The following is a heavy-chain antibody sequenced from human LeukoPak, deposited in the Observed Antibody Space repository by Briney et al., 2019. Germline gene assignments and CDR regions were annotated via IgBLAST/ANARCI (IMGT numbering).Heavy chain of an antibody. CDR3: ARDRGPRGYYDSSGRWEDAFDI. V-gene: IGHV4-61*02. Sequence: ASETLSLTCTVSGGSISSGSYYWSWIRQPAGKGLEWIGRIYTSGSTNYNPSLKSRVTISVDTSKNQFSLKLSSVTAADTAVYYCARDRGPRGYYDSSGRWEDAFDIWGQGTMVTVSS. CDR2: IYTSGST. D-gene: IGHD3-22*01. J-gene: IGHJ3*02. CDR1: GGSISSGSYY.